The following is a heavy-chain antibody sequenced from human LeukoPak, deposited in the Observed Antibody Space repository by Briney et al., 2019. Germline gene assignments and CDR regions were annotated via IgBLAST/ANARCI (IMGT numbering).Heavy chain of an antibody. D-gene: IGHD6-6*01. CDR2: IYYSGST. Sequence: PSRTLSLTCTVSGGSISSGGYSWSWIRQHPGKGLEWIGYIYYSGSTYYNPSLKSRVTISVDTSKNQFSPKLSSVTAADTAVYYCARAGRIAAPDYWGQGTLVTVSS. J-gene: IGHJ4*02. V-gene: IGHV4-31*03. CDR1: GGSISSGGYS. CDR3: ARAGRIAAPDY.